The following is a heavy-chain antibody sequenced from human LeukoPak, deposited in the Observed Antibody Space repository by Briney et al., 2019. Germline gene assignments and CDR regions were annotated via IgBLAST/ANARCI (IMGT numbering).Heavy chain of an antibody. V-gene: IGHV3-23*01. CDR3: AKPISGGLAVSADWFDP. D-gene: IGHD6-19*01. J-gene: IGHJ5*02. CDR2: INASGGNT. Sequence: HPGGSLRLSCAASGFAFNFYAMTWVRQAPGKRLQWVSTINASGGNTYYAESVRGRFTISRDNSKDTLYLQLNSLTAEDTAIYYCAKPISGGLAVSADWFDPWGQGTLVAVSS. CDR1: GFAFNFYA.